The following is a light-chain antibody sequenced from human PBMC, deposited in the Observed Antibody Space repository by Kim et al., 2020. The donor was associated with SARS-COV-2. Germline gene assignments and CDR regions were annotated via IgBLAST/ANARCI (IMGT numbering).Light chain of an antibody. CDR1: SSDVGGYNY. CDR2: EVS. V-gene: IGLV2-8*01. CDR3: SSYAGSNNSRV. Sequence: QSVTISCTGNSSDVGGYNYVSWYQQHPGKAPKLMIYEVSKRPSGVPDRFSGSKSGNTASLTVSGLQAEDEADYYCSSYAGSNNSRVFGGGTQLTVL. J-gene: IGLJ3*02.